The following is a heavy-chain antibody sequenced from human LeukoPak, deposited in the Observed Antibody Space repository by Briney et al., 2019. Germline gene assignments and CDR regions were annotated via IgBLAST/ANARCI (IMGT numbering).Heavy chain of an antibody. V-gene: IGHV4-31*03. CDR3: ARHVPAGVRRYFDY. CDR2: IYYSGST. D-gene: IGHD3-10*01. J-gene: IGHJ4*02. Sequence: PSQTLSLTCTVSGGSISSGGYYWSWIRQHPGKGLEWIGYIYYSGSTNYNPSLKSRVTISVDTSKNQFSLKLSSVTAADTAVYYCARHVPAGVRRYFDYWGQGTLVTVSS. CDR1: GGSISSGGYY.